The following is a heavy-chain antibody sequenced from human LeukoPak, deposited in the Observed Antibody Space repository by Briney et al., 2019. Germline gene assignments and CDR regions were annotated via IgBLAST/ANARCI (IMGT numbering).Heavy chain of an antibody. J-gene: IGHJ4*02. D-gene: IGHD2-21*02. V-gene: IGHV3-33*01. CDR3: AIGHYPDASCAGDCYYSY. CDR1: GFTFSSYG. Sequence: GRSLRLSCAASGFTFSSYGMHWARQAPGKGLEWVAVIWDDGSSKYYGDSVKGRFTISRDNSKNTLYLQTDSLRVEDTAVYYCAIGHYPDASCAGDCYYSYWGQGTLVTVSS. CDR2: IWDDGSSK.